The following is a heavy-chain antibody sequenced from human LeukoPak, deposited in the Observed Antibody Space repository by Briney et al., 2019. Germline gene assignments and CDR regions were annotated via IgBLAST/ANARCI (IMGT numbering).Heavy chain of an antibody. CDR2: IKQDGSQK. V-gene: IGHV3-7*05. D-gene: IGHD3-10*01. J-gene: IGHJ3*02. CDR1: GFTFSSYS. CDR3: ARDGMGVIKAFDI. Sequence: GGSLRLSCAASGFTFSSYSMNWVRQAPGKGLEWVANIKQDGSQKYYVDSVKGRFTISRDNAKNSLHLQVNSLRAEDTAVYYCARDGMGVIKAFDIWGQGTMVTVSS.